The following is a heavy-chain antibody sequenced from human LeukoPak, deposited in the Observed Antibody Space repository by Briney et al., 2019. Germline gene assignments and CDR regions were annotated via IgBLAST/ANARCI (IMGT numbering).Heavy chain of an antibody. J-gene: IGHJ4*02. D-gene: IGHD3/OR15-3a*01. CDR2: ISPNTGGT. Sequence: ASVKVSCKASGYTFTDYYMHWVRQAPGQGLERMGWISPNTGGTNYAQKFQGRVTMTRDTSISTAYMELSRLRSDDTAVYYCARIRGLVPRQYYFDYWGQGTLVTVSS. CDR1: GYTFTDYY. CDR3: ARIRGLVPRQYYFDY. V-gene: IGHV1-2*02.